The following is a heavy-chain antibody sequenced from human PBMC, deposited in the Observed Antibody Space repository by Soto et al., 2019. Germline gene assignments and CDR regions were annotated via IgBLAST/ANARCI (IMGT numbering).Heavy chain of an antibody. Sequence: WGSLRLSCAASGFTFSSYWMHWVRQTPGKGLVWVSRINSDGSSTSYADSVKGRFTISRDNAKNTLYLQMNSLRAEDTAVYYCARGYGSGSYYKASVWGKGTTVTVSS. J-gene: IGHJ6*04. CDR2: INSDGSST. CDR1: GFTFSSYW. D-gene: IGHD3-10*01. V-gene: IGHV3-74*01. CDR3: ARGYGSGSYYKASV.